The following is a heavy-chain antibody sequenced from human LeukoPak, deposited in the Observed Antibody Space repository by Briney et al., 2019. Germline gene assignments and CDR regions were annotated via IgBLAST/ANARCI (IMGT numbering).Heavy chain of an antibody. CDR1: GFTFSSYG. D-gene: IGHD3-10*01. Sequence: GGSLRLSCAASGFTFSSYGMHWVRQAPGKGLEWVAVISYDGSNKYYADSVKGRFTISRDNSKNTLYLQMNSLRAEDTAVYYCAKDLGRFGELFPNGIWFDPWGQGTLVTVSS. CDR3: AKDLGRFGELFPNGIWFDP. CDR2: ISYDGSNK. V-gene: IGHV3-30*18. J-gene: IGHJ5*02.